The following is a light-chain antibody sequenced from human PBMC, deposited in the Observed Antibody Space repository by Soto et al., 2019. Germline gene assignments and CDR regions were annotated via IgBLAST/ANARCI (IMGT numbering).Light chain of an antibody. CDR3: QHYTSYSQYT. J-gene: IGKJ2*01. CDR1: QSISTW. CDR2: KAS. V-gene: IGKV1-5*03. Sequence: DIQMTQSPSTLSASVGDRVTITCRASQSISTWLAWYQQKPGKDPKLLIYKASILQIGVPSRFSGSGSGTEFTLTISSLQPDDFATYFCQHYTSYSQYTFGQGTKLEIK.